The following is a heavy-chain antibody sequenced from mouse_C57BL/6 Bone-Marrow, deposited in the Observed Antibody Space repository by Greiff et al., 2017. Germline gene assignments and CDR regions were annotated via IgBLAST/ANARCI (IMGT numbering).Heavy chain of an antibody. CDR2: ISYDGSN. J-gene: IGHJ4*01. CDR1: GYSITSGYY. D-gene: IGHD1-1*01. CDR3: ARNGSSYGYYAMDY. V-gene: IGHV3-6*01. Sequence: VQLQQSGPGLVKPSQSLSLTCSVNGYSITSGYYWNWIRQFPGNKLEWMGYISYDGSNNYNPSLKNRISITRDTSKNQFFLKLNSVTTEDTATYYCARNGSSYGYYAMDYWGQGTSVTVSS.